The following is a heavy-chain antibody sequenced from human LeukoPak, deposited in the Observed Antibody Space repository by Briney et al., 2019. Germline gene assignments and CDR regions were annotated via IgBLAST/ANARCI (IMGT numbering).Heavy chain of an antibody. J-gene: IGHJ2*01. CDR2: IIPIFGTA. CDR3: AGGAPAHWYFDL. CDR1: GGTFSSYA. Sequence: SVKVSCKASGGTFSSYAISWVRQAPGQELEWMGGIIPIFGTANYAQKFQGRVTITADESTSTAYMELSSLRSEDTAVYYCAGGAPAHWYFDLWGRGTLVTVSS. V-gene: IGHV1-69*13.